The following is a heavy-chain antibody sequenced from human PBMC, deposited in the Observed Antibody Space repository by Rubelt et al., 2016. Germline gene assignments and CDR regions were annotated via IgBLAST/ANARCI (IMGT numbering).Heavy chain of an antibody. D-gene: IGHD2-2*01. Sequence: QVQLVQSGAEVKKPGASVKVSCKVSGYTLTELSMHWVRQAPGKGLEWMGGFDPEDGETIYEQKFQGRVTMTEDTSTDTAYMGRSSLRSEDTAVYYCATGIVVVPAHVPSRDYWGQGTLVTVSS. V-gene: IGHV1-24*01. J-gene: IGHJ4*02. CDR2: FDPEDGET. CDR3: ATGIVVVPAHVPSRDY. CDR1: GYTLTELS.